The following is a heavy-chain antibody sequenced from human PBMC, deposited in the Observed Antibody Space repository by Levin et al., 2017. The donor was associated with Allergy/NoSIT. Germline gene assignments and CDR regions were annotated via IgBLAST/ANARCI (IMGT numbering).Heavy chain of an antibody. Sequence: GESLKISCKASGYTFTSYGISWVRQAPGQGLEWMGWISAYNGNTNYAQKLQGRVTMTTDTSTSTAYMELRSLRSDDTAVYYCARDRYKGNYYGSGYDYWGQGTLVTVSS. CDR1: GYTFTSYG. J-gene: IGHJ4*02. V-gene: IGHV1-18*01. CDR2: ISAYNGNT. D-gene: IGHD3-10*01. CDR3: ARDRYKGNYYGSGYDY.